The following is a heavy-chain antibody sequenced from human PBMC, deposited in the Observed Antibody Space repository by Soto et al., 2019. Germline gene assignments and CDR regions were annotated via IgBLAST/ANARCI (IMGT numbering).Heavy chain of an antibody. CDR2: ITGSGGVT. V-gene: IGHV3-48*03. CDR3: AKVAPFILGSPF. CDR1: GFDFSGSE. D-gene: IGHD2-21*01. J-gene: IGHJ4*02. Sequence: PGGSLRLSCTASGFDFSGSEMNWFRQAAGKGLEWVAYITGSGGVTFHADSVKGRFSISRDNAKNSLFLDMSDLTADDTGVYYCAKVAPFILGSPFWGQGTLVTVSS.